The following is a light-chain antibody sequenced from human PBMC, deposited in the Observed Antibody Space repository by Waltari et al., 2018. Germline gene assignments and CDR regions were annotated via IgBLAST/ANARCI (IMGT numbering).Light chain of an antibody. CDR1: STTITNY. CDR3: ATWDDSLNGWV. J-gene: IGLJ3*02. CDR2: KDY. Sequence: QSVLTQPPSASGAPGQEVSISCSGGSTTITNYVFWYQQFPGTPPKPIVYKDYERPSGFPDRFAATKSGTSASLASSGLRSDDEADYYCATWDDSLNGWVFGGGTKLTVL. V-gene: IGLV1-47*01.